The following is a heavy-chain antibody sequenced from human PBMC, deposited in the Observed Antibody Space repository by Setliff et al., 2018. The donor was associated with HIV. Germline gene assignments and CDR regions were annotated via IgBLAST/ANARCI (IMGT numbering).Heavy chain of an antibody. V-gene: IGHV4-39*07. CDR1: GGSISSSSYY. Sequence: SETLSLTCTVSGGSISSSSYYWGWIRQPPGKGLEWIGEISHNGGFNYSPSLESRLTMSVDTPRNQFSLKLSSVTAADTAVYYCARGLSIFGVATPGFYSFMDVWGKGTTVTVSS. CDR3: ARGLSIFGVATPGFYSFMDV. D-gene: IGHD3-3*01. CDR2: ISHNGGF. J-gene: IGHJ6*03.